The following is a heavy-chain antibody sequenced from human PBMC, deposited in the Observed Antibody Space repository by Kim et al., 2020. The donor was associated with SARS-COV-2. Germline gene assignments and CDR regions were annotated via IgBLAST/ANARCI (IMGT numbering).Heavy chain of an antibody. Sequence: SPSFQGQVTISADKSISTAYLQWSSLKASDTAMYYCARVDSGSYYQGFDYWGQGTLVTVSS. D-gene: IGHD1-26*01. CDR3: ARVDSGSYYQGFDY. V-gene: IGHV5-51*01. J-gene: IGHJ4*02.